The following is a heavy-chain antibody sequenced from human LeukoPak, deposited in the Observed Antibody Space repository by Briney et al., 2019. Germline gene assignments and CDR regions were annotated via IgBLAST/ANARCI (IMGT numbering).Heavy chain of an antibody. V-gene: IGHV3-15*01. CDR2: INTKSDGGTI. Sequence: GGSLRLSCAASGFTFTYAWMSWVRQAPGKGLEWVGRINTKSDGGTIDYAAPLKGRFTISRDDSKNTVFLQMNSLKSEDTAVYYCTTGLAFWGQGTLVTVSS. CDR1: GFTFTYAW. J-gene: IGHJ4*02. D-gene: IGHD2-21*01. CDR3: TTGLAF.